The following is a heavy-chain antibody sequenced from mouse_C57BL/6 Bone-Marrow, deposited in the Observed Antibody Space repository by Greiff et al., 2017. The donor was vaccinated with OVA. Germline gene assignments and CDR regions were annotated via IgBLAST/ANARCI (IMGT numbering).Heavy chain of an antibody. D-gene: IGHD4-1*01. CDR1: GFSLTSYG. J-gene: IGHJ1*03. Sequence: QVQLQQSGPGLVQPSQSLSITCTVSGFSLTSYGVHWVRQSPGKGLEWLGVIWSGGSTDYNAAFISRLSISKDNSKSQVFFKMNSLQADDTAIYYCARKSSNWDVWYFDVWGTGTTVTVSS. CDR3: ARKSSNWDVWYFDV. V-gene: IGHV2-2*01. CDR2: IWSGGST.